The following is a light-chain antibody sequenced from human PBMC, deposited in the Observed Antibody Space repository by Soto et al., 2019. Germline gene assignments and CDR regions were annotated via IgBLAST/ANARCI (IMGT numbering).Light chain of an antibody. V-gene: IGKV1-5*01. Sequence: DIQMTQSPSTLSASVGDRVTITCRASQSISSWLAWYQQKPGKAPKLLIYDASSLESGVPSRFSGSGSGTEFTLTIRSLQPDDFSPYYCQQYNSYSWTFGQGTKVEIK. CDR2: DAS. CDR1: QSISSW. CDR3: QQYNSYSWT. J-gene: IGKJ1*01.